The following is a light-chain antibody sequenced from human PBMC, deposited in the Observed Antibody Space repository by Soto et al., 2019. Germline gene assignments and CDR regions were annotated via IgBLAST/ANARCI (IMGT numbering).Light chain of an antibody. V-gene: IGLV2-14*01. CDR2: DVS. Sequence: QSVLTQPASVSGSPGQSITISCTGTSSDVGGYNYVSWYQQHPGKAPKLMIYDVSNRPSGVSNRFSGSKSGNTASLTISGLQAEDEADYYCSSYTSSSIYVVGTVTNVTVL. J-gene: IGLJ1*01. CDR3: SSYTSSSIYV. CDR1: SSDVGGYNY.